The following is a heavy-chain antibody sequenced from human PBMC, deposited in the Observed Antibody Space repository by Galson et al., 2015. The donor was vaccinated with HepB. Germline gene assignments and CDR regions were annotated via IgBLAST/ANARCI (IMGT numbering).Heavy chain of an antibody. CDR3: LRGEKPGTFDH. CDR2: INPSGGGT. D-gene: IGHD5-24*01. CDR1: GYIFTNYF. Sequence: SVKVSCKASGYIFTNYFMHWVRQAPGQGLEWMGIINPSGGGTTYAQKFQGRVTMTRDTSTSTVHMELSSLRSEDTAVYYCLRGEKPGTFDHWGQGTLVTVSS. V-gene: IGHV1-46*03. J-gene: IGHJ4*02.